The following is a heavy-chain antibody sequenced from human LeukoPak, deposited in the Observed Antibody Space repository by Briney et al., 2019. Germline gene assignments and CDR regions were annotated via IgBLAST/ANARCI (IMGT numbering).Heavy chain of an antibody. CDR1: GYTFTSYG. Sequence: ASVKVSYKASGYTFTSYGISWVRQAPGQGREWMGWISAYNGNTNYAQKLQGRVTMTTDTSTSTAYMELRSLRSDDTAVYYCARPRVYNWNDNYYYGMDVWGKGTTVTVSS. CDR3: ARPRVYNWNDNYYYGMDV. J-gene: IGHJ6*04. D-gene: IGHD1-1*01. V-gene: IGHV1-18*04. CDR2: ISAYNGNT.